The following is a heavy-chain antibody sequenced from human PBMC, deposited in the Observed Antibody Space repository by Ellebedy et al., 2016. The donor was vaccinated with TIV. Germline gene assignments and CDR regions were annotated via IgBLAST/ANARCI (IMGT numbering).Heavy chain of an antibody. CDR1: GGSFSGYY. CDR2: IYYSGST. CDR3: ARGGSVAGRPNYFDY. J-gene: IGHJ4*02. V-gene: IGHV4-34*01. D-gene: IGHD6-19*01. Sequence: SETLSLTCAVYGGSFSGYYWSWIRQPPGKGLEWIGSIYYSGSTYYNPSLKSRVTISVDTSKNQFSLKLTSVTAADTAVYSCARGGSVAGRPNYFDYWGQGTLVTVSS.